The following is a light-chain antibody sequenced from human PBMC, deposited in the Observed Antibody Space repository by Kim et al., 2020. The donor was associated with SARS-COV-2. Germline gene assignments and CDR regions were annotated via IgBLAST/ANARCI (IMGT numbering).Light chain of an antibody. CDR1: ESVDSIK. CDR3: QQFGGSPPIT. Sequence: SGEAATLSCRTSESVDSIKLALYQQKPGQAPRLLIFGASSRATGIPDRFSGSGSGTDLTLTISRLEPEDFAVYYCQQFGGSPPITFGQGTRLEIK. CDR2: GAS. J-gene: IGKJ5*01. V-gene: IGKV3-20*01.